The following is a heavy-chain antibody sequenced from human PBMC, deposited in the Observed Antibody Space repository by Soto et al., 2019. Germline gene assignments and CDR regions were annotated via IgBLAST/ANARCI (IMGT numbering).Heavy chain of an antibody. V-gene: IGHV4-30-2*01. Sequence: SETLSLTCAVSGGSISSGGYSWSWIRQPPGKGLEWIGYIYHSGSTYYNPSLKSRVTISVDRSKNQFSLKLSSVTAADTAVYYCARGLLVRGVRVWFDPWGQGTLVTVSS. J-gene: IGHJ5*02. CDR2: IYHSGST. CDR1: GGSISSGGYS. CDR3: ARGLLVRGVRVWFDP. D-gene: IGHD3-10*01.